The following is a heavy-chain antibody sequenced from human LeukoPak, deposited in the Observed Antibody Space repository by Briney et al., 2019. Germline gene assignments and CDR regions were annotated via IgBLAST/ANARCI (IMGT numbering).Heavy chain of an antibody. CDR2: INAGNGNT. CDR1: GYTFTSYA. D-gene: IGHD6-19*01. V-gene: IGHV1-3*01. J-gene: IGHJ3*02. CDR3: ARPYSSGWYTGDAFDI. Sequence: ASVKVYCKASGYTFTSYAMHWVRQAPGQRLEWMGWINAGNGNTEYSQKFQGRVTITRDTSASTAYMELSSLRSEDTAVYYCARPYSSGWYTGDAFDIWGQGTMVTVSS.